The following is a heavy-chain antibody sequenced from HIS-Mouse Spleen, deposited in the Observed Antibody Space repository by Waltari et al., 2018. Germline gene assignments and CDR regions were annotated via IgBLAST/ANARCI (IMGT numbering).Heavy chain of an antibody. CDR3: ARASRDLLLPRYFDL. CDR1: GGSIRSYY. Sequence: QVQLQESGPGLVKPSETLSLTCTVSGGSIRSYYWTWIRQPPGKGLEWIGYYRGSTNYNPSLKIRVTISVDTSTNQFSLKLSSGTAADTAVYYCARASRDLLLPRYFDLWGRGTLVTVSS. V-gene: IGHV4-59*01. CDR2: YYRGST. J-gene: IGHJ2*01.